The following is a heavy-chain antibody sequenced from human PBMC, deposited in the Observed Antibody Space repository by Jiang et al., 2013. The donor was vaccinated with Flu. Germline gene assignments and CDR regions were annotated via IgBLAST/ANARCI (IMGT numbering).Heavy chain of an antibody. Sequence: ATWHWIRQSPSRGLEWLGRTYLRSQWYYDYAMSLKSRITINPDTSENRFSQQLHSVTPDDTAVYFCARVDGASFYGMDVWGQGTTVTVSS. CDR2: TYLRSQWYY. CDR3: ARVDGASFYGMDV. J-gene: IGHJ6*02. D-gene: IGHD3-10*01. CDR1: AT. V-gene: IGHV6-1*01.